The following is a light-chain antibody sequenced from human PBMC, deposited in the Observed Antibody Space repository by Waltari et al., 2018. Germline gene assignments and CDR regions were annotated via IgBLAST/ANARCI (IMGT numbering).Light chain of an antibody. J-gene: IGLJ1*01. Sequence: QSALTQPASVSGSPGQSITISCTGSRSDIGDYNHVSWYQQHPGKAPNLMIYDVSSRPSGVSNRFFGSKSGTTASLTVSGLQAEDEAVYFCSSYSTSITPYVFGAGTKVTVL. V-gene: IGLV2-14*03. CDR2: DVS. CDR1: RSDIGDYNH. CDR3: SSYSTSITPYV.